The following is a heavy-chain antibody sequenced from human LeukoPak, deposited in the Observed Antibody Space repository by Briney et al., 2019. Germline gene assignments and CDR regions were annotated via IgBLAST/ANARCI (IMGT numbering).Heavy chain of an antibody. CDR1: GFTFDDYG. CDR2: INWNGGST. D-gene: IGHD5-18*01. CDR3: AREYSYGLDY. Sequence: GGSLRLSCAASGFTFDDYGMSWVRQAPGKGLEWVSGINWNGGSTAYADSVKGRFTISRDNAKNPLYLQTNILRAEDTALYYCAREYSYGLDYWGQGTLVTVSS. V-gene: IGHV3-20*04. J-gene: IGHJ4*02.